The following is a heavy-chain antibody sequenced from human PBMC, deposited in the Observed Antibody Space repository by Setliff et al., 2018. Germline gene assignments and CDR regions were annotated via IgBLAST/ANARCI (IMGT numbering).Heavy chain of an antibody. D-gene: IGHD6-19*01. V-gene: IGHV4-31*03. CDR2: IYYSGSTS. Sequence: SETLSLTCSLYGDTISSGGYYWSWIRQHPGKGLEWIGYIYYSGSTSYYNPSLKSRVTISVDTSKNQFSLELSSVTAADTAVYYCARGRAGHSGHWGQGTLVTVSS. CDR1: GDTISSGGYY. CDR3: ARGRAGHSGH. J-gene: IGHJ4*02.